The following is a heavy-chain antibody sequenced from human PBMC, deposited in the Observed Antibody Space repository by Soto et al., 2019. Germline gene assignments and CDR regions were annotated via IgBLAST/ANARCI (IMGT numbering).Heavy chain of an antibody. CDR1: GGTFSRFS. D-gene: IGHD3-10*01. V-gene: IGHV1-69*01. CDR2: ITPIFGTA. J-gene: IGHJ5*02. Sequence: QVQLVQSGAEVKEPGSSVKVSCKASGGTFSRFSISWVRQAPGQGLEWMGGITPIFGTANYAKKFQGRLSITADEPTSTVYMDLRSLRYEDTAVYYCARGVRFGELNNWFDPWGQGTLVTVSS. CDR3: ARGVRFGELNNWFDP.